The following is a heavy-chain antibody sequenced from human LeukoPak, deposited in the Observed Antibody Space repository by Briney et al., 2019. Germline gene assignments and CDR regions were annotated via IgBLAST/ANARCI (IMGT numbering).Heavy chain of an antibody. CDR1: GYTFTGYY. J-gene: IGHJ4*02. CDR2: INPNSGGT. CDR3: ARANPLYCSSTTCLFDY. D-gene: IGHD2-2*01. Sequence: EASVKVSCKASGYTFTGYYMHWVRQAPGQGFEWMGWINPNSGGTNYAQKFQGRVTMTRDTSISTAHMELSRLRSGDTAVYYCARANPLYCSSTTCLFDYWGQGTLVTVSS. V-gene: IGHV1-2*02.